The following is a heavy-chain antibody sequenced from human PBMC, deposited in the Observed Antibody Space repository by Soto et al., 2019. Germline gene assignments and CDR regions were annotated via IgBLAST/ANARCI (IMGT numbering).Heavy chain of an antibody. D-gene: IGHD3-10*01. CDR3: ASQGSGITHPGNWFDP. CDR1: GGSISSGGYY. CDR2: IYYIGRT. J-gene: IGHJ5*02. Sequence: QVQLQEAGPGLVKPSQTLSLTCTVSGGSISSGGYYWSWIRQHPGKGLEWIGYIYYIGRTYYNPTLKSAVTISVDTTKNQFSRKLSSVTAADTAVYYCASQGSGITHPGNWFDPWGQGTLVTVSS. V-gene: IGHV4-31*01.